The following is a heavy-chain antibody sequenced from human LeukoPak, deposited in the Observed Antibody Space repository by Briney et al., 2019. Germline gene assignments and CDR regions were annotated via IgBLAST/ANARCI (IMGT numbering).Heavy chain of an antibody. V-gene: IGHV4-30-2*01. D-gene: IGHD5-18*01. CDR1: GGSISSGGFY. J-gene: IGHJ4*02. CDR2: IYHSGST. CDR3: ARWDTSMVRGSFDT. Sequence: SETLSLTCTVSGGSISSGGFYWSWIRQTPGKGLEWIGYIYHSGSTHYNPSLKSRVTISVDRSKNQFSLKLSSVTAADTAVYYCARWDTSMVRGSFDTWGQGTLVTVSS.